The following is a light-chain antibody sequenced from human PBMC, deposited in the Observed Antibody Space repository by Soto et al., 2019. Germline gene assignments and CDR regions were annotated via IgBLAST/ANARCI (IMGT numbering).Light chain of an antibody. J-gene: IGLJ2*01. CDR3: CSYAGGNSLV. CDR1: SSDVGASNY. Sequence: QSALTQPPSASGSPGQSVTISCTGTSSDVGASNYVSWYQQHPGKAPKLMVYDVFKRPSGVPDRFSGSKSGNTASLTVSGLQTEDEADYYCCSYAGGNSLVVGGGTKLTV. CDR2: DVF. V-gene: IGLV2-8*01.